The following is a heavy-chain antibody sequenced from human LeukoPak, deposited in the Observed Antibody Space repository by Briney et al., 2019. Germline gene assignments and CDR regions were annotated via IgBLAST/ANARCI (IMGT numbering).Heavy chain of an antibody. J-gene: IGHJ4*02. CDR3: AREDYGGNSGNFDY. CDR2: IKQDGSEK. V-gene: IGHV3-7*01. D-gene: IGHD4-23*01. CDR1: GFTFSSYW. Sequence: GGSLRPSCAASGFTFSSYWMSWVRQAPGKGLEWVANIKQDGSEKYYVDSVKGRFTISRDNAKNSLYLQMNSLRAGDTAVYYCAREDYGGNSGNFDYWGQGTLVTVSS.